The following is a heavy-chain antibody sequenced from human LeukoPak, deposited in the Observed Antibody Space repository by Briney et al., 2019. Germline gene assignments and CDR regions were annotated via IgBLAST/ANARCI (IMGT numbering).Heavy chain of an antibody. CDR3: ARESLLGYCSSTSCRNYYYGMDV. CDR1: GYTFTSYG. CDR2: VSAYNGNT. Sequence: ASVKVSCKASGYTFTSYGISWVRQAPGQGLEWMGWVSAYNGNTNYAQKLQGRVTMTTDTSTSTAYMELRSLRSDDTAVYYCARESLLGYCSSTSCRNYYYGMDVWGQGTTVTVSS. D-gene: IGHD2-2*01. J-gene: IGHJ6*02. V-gene: IGHV1-18*01.